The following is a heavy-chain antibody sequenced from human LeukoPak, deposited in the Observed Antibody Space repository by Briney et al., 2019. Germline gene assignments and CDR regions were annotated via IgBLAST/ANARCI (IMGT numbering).Heavy chain of an antibody. CDR3: EKKKGGGWATIFFDY. D-gene: IGHD6-19*01. V-gene: IGHV3-23*01. CDR2: ISGIGDTT. J-gene: IGHJ4*02. CDR1: GFTFSTTA. Sequence: GGSLRLSCVASGFTFSTTAMNWVRQAPGKGLEWVSGISGIGDTTFYSDSVKGRFTISRDNSKNTLYLQMNSLRVEDSAVYYCEKKKGGGWATIFFDYWGQGILVTVSS.